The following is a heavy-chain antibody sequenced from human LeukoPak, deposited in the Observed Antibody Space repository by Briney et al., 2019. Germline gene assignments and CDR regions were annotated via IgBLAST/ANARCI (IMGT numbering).Heavy chain of an antibody. D-gene: IGHD3-3*01. J-gene: IGHJ4*02. Sequence: PSETLSLTCTVSGGSISSGSYYWSWIRQPAGKGLEWIGRIYTSGSTNYNPSLKSRVTISVDTSKNQFSLKLSSVTAADTAVYYCARGDFWSGYYFYWGRGTLVTVSS. CDR3: ARGDFWSGYYFY. CDR2: IYTSGST. V-gene: IGHV4-61*02. CDR1: GGSISSGSYY.